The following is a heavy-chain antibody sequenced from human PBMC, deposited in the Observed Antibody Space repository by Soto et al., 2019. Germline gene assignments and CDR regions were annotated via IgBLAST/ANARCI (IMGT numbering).Heavy chain of an antibody. D-gene: IGHD5-12*01. CDR1: GFSFDTYT. CDR2: ISGSGRT. Sequence: EVQILESGGDLVQPGGSLRLSCIASGFSFDTYTMTWVRQAPGKGLEWVSAISGSGRTYYAESSKGRFTISRDNSKNTVYLQMNSLRDDDTALYYCARREYHGSIHYFFDYWGQGTLVTVSS. CDR3: ARREYHGSIHYFFDY. V-gene: IGHV3-23*01. J-gene: IGHJ4*02.